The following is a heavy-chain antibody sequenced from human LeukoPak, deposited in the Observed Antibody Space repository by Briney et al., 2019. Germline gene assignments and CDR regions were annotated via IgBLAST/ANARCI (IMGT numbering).Heavy chain of an antibody. CDR3: ARTGYQGGY. CDR2: LYFSGNP. CDR1: GASVSSSDYY. J-gene: IGHJ4*02. D-gene: IGHD2-2*01. V-gene: IGHV4-39*07. Sequence: SETLSLTCTVSGASVSSSDYYWGWIRQPPGMRLEWIGNLYFSGNPYYNPSLNSRVTISVDTSKNQFSLKLDSVTAADTAVYYCARTGYQGGYWGQGILVTVSS.